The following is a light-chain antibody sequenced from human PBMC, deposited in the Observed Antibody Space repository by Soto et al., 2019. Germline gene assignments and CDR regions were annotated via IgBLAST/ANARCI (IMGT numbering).Light chain of an antibody. CDR1: ETVSSSY. CDR3: QQYGSSRT. V-gene: IGKV3-20*01. Sequence: DIVLTQSPGTLSLSPGERATLSCRASETVSSSYLAWYQQKPGQAPRLLIYGASSRATGIPDRFSGSGSGTDFTLTISRLEPEDFAVYYCQQYGSSRTFGQGTKMDIK. CDR2: GAS. J-gene: IGKJ1*01.